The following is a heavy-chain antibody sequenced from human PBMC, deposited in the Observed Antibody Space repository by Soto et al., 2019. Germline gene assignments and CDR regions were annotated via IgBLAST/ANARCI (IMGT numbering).Heavy chain of an antibody. CDR2: SSGGGDTT. Sequence: EVQLLESGGGLVQPGGSLRLSCAASGFTFNNYAMTWVRQAPGKGLEWVSASSGGGDTTSYADSVKGPFTVSRDGSKNTLYLQMSSLRAEDTALYYCAKGRGGSGSLTPRVDFWGQGTLVTVSS. J-gene: IGHJ4*02. D-gene: IGHD3-10*01. CDR1: GFTFNNYA. CDR3: AKGRGGSGSLTPRVDF. V-gene: IGHV3-23*01.